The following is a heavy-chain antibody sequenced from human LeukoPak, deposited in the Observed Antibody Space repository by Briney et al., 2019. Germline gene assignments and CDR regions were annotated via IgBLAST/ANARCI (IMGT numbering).Heavy chain of an antibody. V-gene: IGHV4-59*12. CDR1: GGSISSYY. J-gene: IGHJ4*02. Sequence: SETLSLTCTVSGGSISSYYWSWIRQPPGKGLEWIGYSGSTNYNPSLKSRVTISVDTSKNQFSLKLSSVTAADTAVYYCARDSGGGLNYFDYWGQGTLVTVSS. CDR2: SGST. CDR3: ARDSGGGLNYFDY. D-gene: IGHD3-10*01.